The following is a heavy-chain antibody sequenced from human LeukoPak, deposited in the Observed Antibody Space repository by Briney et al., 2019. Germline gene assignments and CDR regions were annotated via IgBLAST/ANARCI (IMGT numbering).Heavy chain of an antibody. CDR1: GFTFDDYA. V-gene: IGHV3-9*01. D-gene: IGHD3-22*01. CDR2: ISWNSGSI. Sequence: PGGFLRLSCAASGFTFDDYAMHWVRQAPGKGLEWVSGISWNSGSIGYADSVKGRFTISRDNAKNSLYLQMNSLRAEDTALYYCAKSSGYYFFDYWGRGTLVTVSS. J-gene: IGHJ4*02. CDR3: AKSSGYYFFDY.